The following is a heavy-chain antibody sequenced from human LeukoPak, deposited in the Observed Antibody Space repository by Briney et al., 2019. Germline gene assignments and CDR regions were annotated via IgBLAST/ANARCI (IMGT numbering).Heavy chain of an antibody. Sequence: SETLSLTCAVSGGSISSSNWWSWVRQPPGKGLEWIGEIYHSGSTKYNPSLKSRVTISVDKSKNQFSLKLSSVTAADTAVYYCARKTMIVVVNWFDPWGKGTLVTVSS. V-gene: IGHV4-4*02. CDR3: ARKTMIVVVNWFDP. D-gene: IGHD3-22*01. CDR2: IYHSGST. J-gene: IGHJ5*02. CDR1: GGSISSSNW.